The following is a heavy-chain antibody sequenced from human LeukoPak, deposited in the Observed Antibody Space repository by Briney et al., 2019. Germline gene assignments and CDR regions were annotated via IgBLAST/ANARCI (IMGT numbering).Heavy chain of an antibody. J-gene: IGHJ4*02. CDR3: ARGPYSGGYPGPD. Sequence: ASVKVSCKASGYTFTSYDISWVRQATGQGLEWMGWMNPNSGNTGYAQKFQGRVTMTRNTSISTASMELSSLRSEDTAVYDCARGPYSGGYPGPDWGQGTLVTVSS. V-gene: IGHV1-8*01. CDR2: MNPNSGNT. D-gene: IGHD1-26*01. CDR1: GYTFTSYD.